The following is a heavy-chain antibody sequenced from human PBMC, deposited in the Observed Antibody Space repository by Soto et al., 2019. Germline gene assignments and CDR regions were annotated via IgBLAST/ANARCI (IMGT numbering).Heavy chain of an antibody. J-gene: IGHJ5*02. CDR2: ISSSSSYI. Sequence: PGGSLRLSCAASGFTFSSYSMNWVRQAPGKGLEWVSSISSSSSYIYYADSVKGRFTISRDNAKNSLYLQMNSLRAEDTAVYYCARVIPTYYDILTGSFDPWGQGTLVTVSS. CDR3: ARVIPTYYDILTGSFDP. V-gene: IGHV3-21*01. D-gene: IGHD3-9*01. CDR1: GFTFSSYS.